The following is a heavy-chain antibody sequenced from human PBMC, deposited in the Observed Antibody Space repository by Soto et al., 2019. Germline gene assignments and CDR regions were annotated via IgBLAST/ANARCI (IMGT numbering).Heavy chain of an antibody. CDR3: ARMAERGLQLGRDFDY. V-gene: IGHV4-31*03. J-gene: IGHJ4*02. CDR2: IYYSGST. D-gene: IGHD5-12*01. Sequence: QVQLQESGPGLVKPSQTLSLTCTVTGGSISDGGYYWSWIRQHPGKGLEWIGYIYYSGSTYYNPSLKSRVTMSVDTSKNQFSLKLNSVNAADTAVYYCARMAERGLQLGRDFDYWGQGTLVTVSS. CDR1: GGSISDGGYY.